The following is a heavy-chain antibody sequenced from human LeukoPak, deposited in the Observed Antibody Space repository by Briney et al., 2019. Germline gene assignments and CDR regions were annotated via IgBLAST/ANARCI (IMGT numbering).Heavy chain of an antibody. Sequence: PSETLSLTCTVSGGSISSYYWSWIRQPPGKGLEWIGYIYYSGSTNYNPSLKSRVTISVDTSKNQFSLKLSSVTAADTAVYYCAGVAYTPLPFGSYFDYWGQGTLVTVSS. CDR2: IYYSGST. D-gene: IGHD2-21*01. V-gene: IGHV4-59*01. CDR1: GGSISSYY. J-gene: IGHJ4*02. CDR3: AGVAYTPLPFGSYFDY.